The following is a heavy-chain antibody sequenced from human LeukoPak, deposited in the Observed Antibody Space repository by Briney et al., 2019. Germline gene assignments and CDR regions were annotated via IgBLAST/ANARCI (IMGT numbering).Heavy chain of an antibody. J-gene: IGHJ6*02. CDR2: INPNSGGT. D-gene: IGHD3-22*01. V-gene: IGHV1-2*02. CDR1: GYTFTGYY. Sequence: ASVKVSCKASGYTFTGYYMHWVRQAPGQGLEWMGWINPNSGGTNYAQKFQGRVTMTRDTSISTACMELSRLRSDDTAVYYCAREYYYDSSGYFSGMDVWGQGTTVTVSS. CDR3: AREYYYDSSGYFSGMDV.